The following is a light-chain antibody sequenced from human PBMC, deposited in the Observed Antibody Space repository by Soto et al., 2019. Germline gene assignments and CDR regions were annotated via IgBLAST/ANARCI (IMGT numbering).Light chain of an antibody. Sequence: QSVLTQPASVSGSPGQSITISCTGTSSDVGGYNYVSWYQQHPGKAPKLMIYDVSNRPSGVSNRFSGSKPGNTASLTISGLQAEDEADYYCSSYTSSSTLEVFGTGTKLTVL. V-gene: IGLV2-14*01. J-gene: IGLJ1*01. CDR1: SSDVGGYNY. CDR2: DVS. CDR3: SSYTSSSTLEV.